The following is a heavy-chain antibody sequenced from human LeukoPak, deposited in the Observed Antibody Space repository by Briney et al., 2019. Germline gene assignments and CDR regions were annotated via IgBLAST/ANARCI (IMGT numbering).Heavy chain of an antibody. CDR2: INPSGGST. J-gene: IGHJ4*02. Sequence: ASVKVSCKASGYTFTSYYMHWVRQAPGQGLEWMGIINPSGGSTSYAQKFQGRVTMTRDMSTSTVYMELSSLRSEDTAVYYCARLRSLGYDSSGYYYFDYWGQGTLVTVSS. CDR1: GYTFTSYY. D-gene: IGHD3-22*01. CDR3: ARLRSLGYDSSGYYYFDY. V-gene: IGHV1-46*01.